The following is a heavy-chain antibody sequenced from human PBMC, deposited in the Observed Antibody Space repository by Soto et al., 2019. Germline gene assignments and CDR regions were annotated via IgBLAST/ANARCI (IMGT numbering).Heavy chain of an antibody. Sequence: GGSLRLSCAASGFTFSSYGMHWVRQAPGKGLEWVAVIWYDGSNKYYADSVKGRFTISRDNSKNTLYLQMNSLRAEDTAVYYCARENYDNSYFDYWGQGTLVTVSS. J-gene: IGHJ4*02. D-gene: IGHD3-22*01. CDR2: IWYDGSNK. CDR1: GFTFSSYG. V-gene: IGHV3-33*01. CDR3: ARENYDNSYFDY.